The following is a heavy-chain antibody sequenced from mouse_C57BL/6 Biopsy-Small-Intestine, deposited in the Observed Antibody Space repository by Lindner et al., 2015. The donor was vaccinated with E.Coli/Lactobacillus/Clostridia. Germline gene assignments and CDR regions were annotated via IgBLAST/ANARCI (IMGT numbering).Heavy chain of an antibody. CDR3: ARRYGTGFAWFAY. V-gene: IGHV1-19*01. CDR1: GYTFTDYY. J-gene: IGHJ3*01. CDR2: INPYNGGT. D-gene: IGHD1-1*01. Sequence: VQLQESGPVLVKPGASVKMSCKASGYTFTDYYMNWVKQSHGKSLKWIGVINPYNGGTSYNQKFKGKATLTVDKSSSTAYMELDSLTSQDSAVYYCARRYGTGFAWFAYWGQGTLVTVSA.